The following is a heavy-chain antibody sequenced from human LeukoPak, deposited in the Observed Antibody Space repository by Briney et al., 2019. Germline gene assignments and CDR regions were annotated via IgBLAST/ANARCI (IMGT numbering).Heavy chain of an antibody. D-gene: IGHD5-24*01. CDR1: GDIVSNDNAV. V-gene: IGHV6-1*01. Sequence: SQTLSLTCAISGDIVSNDNAVWNWIRQSPSRGLEWLGRTYYRSRWNYDYAVSVKGRMTINPDTSKNHFSLQLNSLAPEDTALYYCARGKMATGFDRWGQGTLVTVSS. CDR3: ARGKMATGFDR. CDR2: TYYRSRWNY. J-gene: IGHJ4*02.